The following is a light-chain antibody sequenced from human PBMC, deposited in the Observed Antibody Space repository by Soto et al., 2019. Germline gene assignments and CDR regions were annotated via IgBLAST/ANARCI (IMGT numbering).Light chain of an antibody. V-gene: IGKV3-20*01. Sequence: PGERATLSCRASQSVSSSTYLAWYQQKPGQAPRLLIYGASNRATGIPDRFSGSGSGTDFTLTISRLEPEDFAVYYCQQYGSSSWTFGQGTKVDI. J-gene: IGKJ1*01. CDR1: QSVSSSTY. CDR3: QQYGSSSWT. CDR2: GAS.